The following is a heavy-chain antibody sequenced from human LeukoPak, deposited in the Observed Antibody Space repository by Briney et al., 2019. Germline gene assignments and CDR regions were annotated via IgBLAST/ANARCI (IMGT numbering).Heavy chain of an antibody. CDR3: TRDLVEMAAWSFDI. D-gene: IGHD5-24*01. CDR1: GFTFSSFS. Sequence: GGSLRLSCAASGFTFSSFSMNWVRQAPGKGLEWVGFIRSKAYGGTTEYAASVKGRFTISRDDSKSIAYLQMNSLKTEDTAVYYCTRDLVEMAAWSFDIWGQGTMVTVSS. V-gene: IGHV3-49*04. J-gene: IGHJ3*02. CDR2: IRSKAYGGTT.